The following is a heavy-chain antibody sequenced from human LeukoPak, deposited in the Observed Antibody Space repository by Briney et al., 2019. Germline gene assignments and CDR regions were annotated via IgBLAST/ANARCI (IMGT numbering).Heavy chain of an antibody. Sequence: ASVKVSCKASGYTFTTYDINWVRQATGQGLERMGWMNPNNGKTGYAQKFQGRVTITRNTSINTAYMDLSSLRSEDTAIYYCARGGLTAGIDWFDPWGQGTLVTVSS. CDR1: GYTFTTYD. J-gene: IGHJ5*02. D-gene: IGHD1-14*01. CDR3: ARGGLTAGIDWFDP. CDR2: MNPNNGKT. V-gene: IGHV1-8*01.